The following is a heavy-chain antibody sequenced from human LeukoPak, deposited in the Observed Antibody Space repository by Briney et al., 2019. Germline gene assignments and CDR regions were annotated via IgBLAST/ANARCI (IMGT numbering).Heavy chain of an antibody. Sequence: SETLSLTCTVSGSMYNYYWSWIRQPPGKGLEWIGYIHYNGITNYSPSLKSRVTMSLDTSKNQVSLKLNSVSAADTAVYYCARHISSGGTYAHFDYWGQGTLVTVSS. D-gene: IGHD1-26*01. CDR1: GSMYNYY. V-gene: IGHV4-59*08. CDR2: IHYNGIT. J-gene: IGHJ4*02. CDR3: ARHISSGGTYAHFDY.